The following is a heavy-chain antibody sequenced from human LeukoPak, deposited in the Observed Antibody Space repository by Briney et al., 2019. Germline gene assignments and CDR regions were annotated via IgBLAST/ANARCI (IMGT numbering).Heavy chain of an antibody. V-gene: IGHV3-53*01. Sequence: GSLRLSCAASGFIVSDSYMNRVRQASGKGLEWVSVMHSDGRTFYADSVKDRFTISRDKSKNMLYLQMDSLRAEDTAVYYCARDPDDRSGLDAFETWGQGTQVIVS. CDR2: MHSDGRT. D-gene: IGHD3-22*01. J-gene: IGHJ3*02. CDR3: ARDPDDRSGLDAFET. CDR1: GFIVSDSY.